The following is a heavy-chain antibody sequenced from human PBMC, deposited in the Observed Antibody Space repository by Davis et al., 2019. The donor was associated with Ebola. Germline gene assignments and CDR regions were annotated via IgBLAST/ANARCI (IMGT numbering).Heavy chain of an antibody. Sequence: SVKVSCKASGGTFSSYAISWVRQAPGQGLEWMGGIIPIFGTANYAQKFQGRVTITADESTSTAYMELSSLRSEDTAVYFCARGGDMTTVTSSLFDYWGQGTLVTVSS. CDR3: ARGGDMTTVTSSLFDY. D-gene: IGHD4-17*01. V-gene: IGHV1-69*13. J-gene: IGHJ4*02. CDR1: GGTFSSYA. CDR2: IIPIFGTA.